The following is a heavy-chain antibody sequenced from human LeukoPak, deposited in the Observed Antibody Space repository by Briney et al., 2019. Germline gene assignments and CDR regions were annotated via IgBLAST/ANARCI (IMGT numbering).Heavy chain of an antibody. D-gene: IGHD1-26*01. V-gene: IGHV3-30*02. J-gene: IGHJ6*03. Sequence: GGSLRLSCAASGFTFSSYSMNWVRQAPGKGLEWVAFIRYDGSNKYYADSVKGRFTISRDNSKNTLYLHMNSLGAEDTAVYYCAKGELNYYYYMDVWGKGATVTVSS. CDR1: GFTFSSYS. CDR2: IRYDGSNK. CDR3: AKGELNYYYYMDV.